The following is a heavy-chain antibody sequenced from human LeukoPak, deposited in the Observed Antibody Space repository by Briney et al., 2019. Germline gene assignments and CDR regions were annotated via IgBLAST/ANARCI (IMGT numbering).Heavy chain of an antibody. CDR3: AGEDVDTAMARNWFDP. CDR1: GGSFSGYY. CDR2: INHSGST. J-gene: IGHJ5*02. Sequence: SETLSLTCAVYGGSFSGYYWSWIRQPPGKGLEWIGEINHSGSTNYNPSLKSRVTISVDTSKNQFSLKLGSVTAADTAVYYCAGEDVDTAMARNWFDPWGQGTLVTVSS. V-gene: IGHV4-34*01. D-gene: IGHD5-18*01.